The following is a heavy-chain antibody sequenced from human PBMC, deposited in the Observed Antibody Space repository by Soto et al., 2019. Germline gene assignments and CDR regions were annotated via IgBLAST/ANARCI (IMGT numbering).Heavy chain of an antibody. D-gene: IGHD3-10*02. Sequence: PWGSLRISCAASGFTFRNGWMSRVRQAPVEGLEWVGRIKSKTDGGTTDYAAPVKGRFTISRDDSKNTLYLQMNSLKTEDTAVYYCTRLQCSYYYYYYMSVGGKGTTVTVSS. CDR2: IKSKTDGGTT. CDR1: GFTFRNGW. V-gene: IGHV3-15*01. CDR3: TRLQCSYYYYYYMSV. J-gene: IGHJ6*03.